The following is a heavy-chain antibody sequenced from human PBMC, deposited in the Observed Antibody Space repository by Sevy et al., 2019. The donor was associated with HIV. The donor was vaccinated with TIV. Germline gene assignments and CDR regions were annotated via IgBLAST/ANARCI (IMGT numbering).Heavy chain of an antibody. J-gene: IGHJ4*02. CDR1: GGTFSSYA. Sequence: ASVKVSCKASGGTFSSYAISWVRQAPGQGLEWMGGIIPIFGTANYAQKFQGRVTITADESTGTAYMELSSLRSEDTAVYYCARDSKYYYDSSGYYFDYWGQGTLVTVSS. V-gene: IGHV1-69*13. D-gene: IGHD3-22*01. CDR3: ARDSKYYYDSSGYYFDY. CDR2: IIPIFGTA.